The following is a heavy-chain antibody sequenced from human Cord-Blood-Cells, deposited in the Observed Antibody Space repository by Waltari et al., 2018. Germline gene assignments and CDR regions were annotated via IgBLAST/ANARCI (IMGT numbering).Heavy chain of an antibody. Sequence: QVQLVESGGGVVQPGRSLRLSCAASGFTFSSYAMHWVRQAPGKGLEWVAVISYDGSNKYYADSVKGRFTISRDNSKNTLYLQMNSLGAEDTAVYYCARDGSPAGYGGYDTTEYYYYYYGMDVWGQGTTVTVSS. CDR1: GFTFSSYA. CDR3: ARDGSPAGYGGYDTTEYYYYYYGMDV. D-gene: IGHD5-12*01. V-gene: IGHV3-30-3*01. J-gene: IGHJ6*02. CDR2: ISYDGSNK.